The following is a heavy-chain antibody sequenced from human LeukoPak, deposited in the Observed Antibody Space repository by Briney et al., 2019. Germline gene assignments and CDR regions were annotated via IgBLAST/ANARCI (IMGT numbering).Heavy chain of an antibody. Sequence: GGSLRLSCAASGFTFSNYWMSWVRQAPGKGLEWVANINQDGSEKHYVDSVKGRFTISRDNAKNSLYLQMSSLRAEDTAVYYCTRVEETATTAAIIRKYSYYYYYMDVWGKGNTVTVSS. J-gene: IGHJ6*03. D-gene: IGHD4-11*01. V-gene: IGHV3-7*01. CDR1: GFTFSNYW. CDR2: INQDGSEK. CDR3: TRVEETATTAAIIRKYSYYYYYMDV.